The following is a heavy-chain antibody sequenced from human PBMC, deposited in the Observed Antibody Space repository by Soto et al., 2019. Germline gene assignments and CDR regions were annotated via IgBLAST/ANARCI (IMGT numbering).Heavy chain of an antibody. CDR1: GGWFSSYI. D-gene: IGHD2-15*01. J-gene: IGHJ6*02. V-gene: IGHV1-69*02. CDR3: ATSPNPGSATPSHSGIHV. CDR2: FIPSLAVA. Sequence: VASVKVSCKASGGWFSSYIVSWVRQATGRELQCMPRFIPSLAVAYYAPQFQGRVTITAHNSTSTPYMALRSLTSEDTAVYYCATSPNPGSATPSHSGIHVWGLGTTVTVS.